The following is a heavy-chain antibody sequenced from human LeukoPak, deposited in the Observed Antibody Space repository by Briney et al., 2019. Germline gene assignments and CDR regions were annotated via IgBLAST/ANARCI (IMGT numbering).Heavy chain of an antibody. J-gene: IGHJ3*02. CDR2: MNPNTGNT. Sequence: ASVKVSCKASGYTFTGYDINWVRQAPGQGLEWMGWMNPNTGNTGNAQKFQGRVTMTRNTSITTAYMELSNLRSDDTAVYYCVRRMSGYCSSTICRNYAFDMWGQGTKVTVSS. V-gene: IGHV1-8*01. D-gene: IGHD2-2*01. CDR3: VRRMSGYCSSTICRNYAFDM. CDR1: GYTFTGYD.